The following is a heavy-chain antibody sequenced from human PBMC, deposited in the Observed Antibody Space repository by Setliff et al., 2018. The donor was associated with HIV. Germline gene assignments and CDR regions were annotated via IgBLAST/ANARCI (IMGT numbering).Heavy chain of an antibody. Sequence: GGSLRLSCAASGFTFSKAWMTWVRQAPGKGLEWVGRSKSKSDGGTIEYGAAAKGRFTISRDDSTDTLYLRMSSLKAEDTGIYYCTTEGAFWGLGTLVTVSS. V-gene: IGHV3-15*01. CDR1: GFTFSKAW. J-gene: IGHJ4*02. CDR3: TTEGAF. CDR2: SKSKSDGGTI. D-gene: IGHD3-16*01.